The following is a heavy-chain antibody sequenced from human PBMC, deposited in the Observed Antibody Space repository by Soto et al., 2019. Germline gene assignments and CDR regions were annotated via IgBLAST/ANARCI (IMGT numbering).Heavy chain of an antibody. CDR2: ISHRGT. J-gene: IGHJ4*02. D-gene: IGHD6-19*01. Sequence: QVQLQESGPGLVKPSGTLSLTCAVSGDSIATNDWWNWVRQSPTKGLEWLGEISHRGTNYNPSLMSRVSISMDKSHNQFTLDLTSVTAADTAVYYCARGGWYRDYWGQGTPVIVSS. CDR3: ARGGWYRDY. V-gene: IGHV4-4*02. CDR1: GDSIATNDW.